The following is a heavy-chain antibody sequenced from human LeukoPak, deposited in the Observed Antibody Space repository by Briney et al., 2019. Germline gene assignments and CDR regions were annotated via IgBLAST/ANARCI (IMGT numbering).Heavy chain of an antibody. J-gene: IGHJ3*02. CDR2: IYPGDSDT. CDR1: GYSFTSYW. Sequence: GESLKISCKGSGYSFTSYWIGWVRQMPGKGLEWMGIIYPGDSDTRYSPSFQGQVTISADKSISTAYLQWSSLKASDTAMYYCARQPFLEEEMATSGAFDIWGQGTMVTVSS. V-gene: IGHV5-51*01. CDR3: ARQPFLEEEMATSGAFDI. D-gene: IGHD5-24*01.